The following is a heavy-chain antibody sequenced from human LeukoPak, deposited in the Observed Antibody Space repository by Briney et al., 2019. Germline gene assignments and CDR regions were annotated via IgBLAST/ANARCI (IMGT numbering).Heavy chain of an antibody. CDR2: TGSNGVT. Sequence: AGGSLRLSCTGSGFTFRTYAFSWVRQAPGKGLEWVSATGSNGVTYYADSVKGRFTISRDNSKNALYLQMNGLRADDTAVYYCTTDDPLNTIFGVVIDHWGQGTLVTVSS. CDR1: GFTFRTYA. CDR3: TTDDPLNTIFGVVIDH. J-gene: IGHJ4*02. D-gene: IGHD3-3*01. V-gene: IGHV3-23*01.